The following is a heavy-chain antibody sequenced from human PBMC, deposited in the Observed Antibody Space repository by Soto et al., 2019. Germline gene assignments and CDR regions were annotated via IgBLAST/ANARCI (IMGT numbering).Heavy chain of an antibody. CDR2: IYSGGST. Sequence: GGSLRLSCAASGFTVSSNYMSWVRQAPGKGLEWVSVIYSGGSTYYADSVKGRFTISRHNSKNTLYLQMNSLRAEDTAVYYCAKDPSPVGVNWFDPWGQGTLVTVSS. J-gene: IGHJ5*02. CDR1: GFTVSSNY. CDR3: AKDPSPVGVNWFDP. V-gene: IGHV3-53*01. D-gene: IGHD1-26*01.